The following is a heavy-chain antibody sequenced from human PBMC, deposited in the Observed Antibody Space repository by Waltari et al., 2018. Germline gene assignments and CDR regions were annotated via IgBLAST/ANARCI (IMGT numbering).Heavy chain of an antibody. J-gene: IGHJ4*02. CDR3: AGLQQLAIDY. V-gene: IGHV4-39*01. Sequence: QLQLQESGPGLVKPSETLSLTCTVSGSFISSSSYYRGWRRQPPGKGLEWIGSIYYSERTSYNPSLKCRVTISVDTSKHQFSLKLSSVAAADTAVYYWAGLQQLAIDYWGQGTLVTVSS. CDR2: IYYSERT. D-gene: IGHD6-13*01. CDR1: GSFISSSSYY.